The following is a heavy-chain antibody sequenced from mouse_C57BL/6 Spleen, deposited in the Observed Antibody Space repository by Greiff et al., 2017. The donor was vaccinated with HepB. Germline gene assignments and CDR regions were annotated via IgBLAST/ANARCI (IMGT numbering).Heavy chain of an antibody. CDR1: GYSFTGYY. D-gene: IGHD1-1*01. J-gene: IGHJ4*01. Sequence: VQLQQSGPELVKPGASVKISCKASGYSFTGYYMNWVKQSPEKSLEWIGEINPSTGGTTYNQKIKAKATLTVDKSSSTAYMQLKGLTSEDSAVYYCAFYYYGSPYAMDYWGQGTSVTVSS. CDR2: INPSTGGT. V-gene: IGHV1-42*01. CDR3: AFYYYGSPYAMDY.